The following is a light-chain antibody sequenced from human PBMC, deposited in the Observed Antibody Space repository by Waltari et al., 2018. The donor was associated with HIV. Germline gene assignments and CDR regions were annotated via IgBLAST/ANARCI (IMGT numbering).Light chain of an antibody. CDR3: QQRSDSWT. J-gene: IGKJ1*01. CDR1: QSVSSY. Sequence: IVLTQSPATLSLSPGERATLSCRASQSVSSYLAWYQQKPGQAPRLLIYDASNRAAGIPARFIGSGSGTDFTLTISSLEPEDFAVYYCQQRSDSWTFGQGTKVEIK. CDR2: DAS. V-gene: IGKV3-11*01.